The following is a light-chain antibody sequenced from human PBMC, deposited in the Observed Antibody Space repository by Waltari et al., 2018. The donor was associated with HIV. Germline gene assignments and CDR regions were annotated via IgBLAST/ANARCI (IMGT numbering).Light chain of an antibody. CDR1: SGSIASNY. CDR3: QSFNDNNEWV. J-gene: IGLJ3*02. CDR2: EDS. V-gene: IGLV6-57*03. Sequence: NFILTQTHSVSASPGETVIISCTRSSGSIASNYVHWFQQRPGAAPTTIIYEDSQRTSVFPDRFSGSIDTSSNSASLAISGLKTEDEADYYCQSFNDNNEWVFGGGTKVTVL.